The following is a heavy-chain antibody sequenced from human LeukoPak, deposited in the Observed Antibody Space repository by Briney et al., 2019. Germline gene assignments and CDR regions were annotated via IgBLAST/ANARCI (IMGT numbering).Heavy chain of an antibody. V-gene: IGHV1-8*02. CDR1: EYTFTSYA. J-gene: IGHJ4*02. CDR2: MNPNSGNT. CDR3: ARVRSGAFDY. D-gene: IGHD3-10*01. Sequence: ASMKVSCKASEYTFTSYAMNWVRQAPGQGLEWMGWMNPNSGNTGYAQKFQGRVTMTRNTSISTAYMELSSLRSEDTAVYYCARVRSGAFDYWGQGTLVTVSS.